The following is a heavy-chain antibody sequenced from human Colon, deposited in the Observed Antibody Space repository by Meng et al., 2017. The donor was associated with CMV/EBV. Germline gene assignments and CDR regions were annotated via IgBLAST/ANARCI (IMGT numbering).Heavy chain of an antibody. D-gene: IGHD3-16*01. J-gene: IGHJ4*02. CDR2: INAGNGNR. CDR1: GYTFSNYA. V-gene: IGHV1-3*01. CDR3: ARVPFGGGTSLDY. Sequence: QVQLVQSGAEVKKPGASVKVSCKASGYTFSNYAMHWVRQAPGQRLEWMGWINAGNGNRKYSQKFQGRVTFTRDTSASTVYTELSSLRSEDTAVYYCARVPFGGGTSLDYWGQGTLVTVSS.